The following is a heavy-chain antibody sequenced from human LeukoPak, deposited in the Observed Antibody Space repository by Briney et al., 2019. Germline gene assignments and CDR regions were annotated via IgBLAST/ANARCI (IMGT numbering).Heavy chain of an antibody. J-gene: IGHJ1*01. D-gene: IGHD3-22*01. CDR2: LYDSGTT. V-gene: IGHV4-39*01. Sequence: SETLSLTCSVSGDSISRSDSYWDWIRQPPGKGLEWIGTLYDSGTTYYSPSLKSRVTMSVDTSKNQFSLNLRIVTAADTAVYYCARRRYYDGSGYLEWGQGTLLSVSS. CDR1: GDSISRSDSY. CDR3: ARRRYYDGSGYLE.